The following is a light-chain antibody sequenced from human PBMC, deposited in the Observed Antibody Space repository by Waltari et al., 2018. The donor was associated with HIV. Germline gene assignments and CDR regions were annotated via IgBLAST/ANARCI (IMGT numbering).Light chain of an antibody. J-gene: IGLJ2*01. V-gene: IGLV1-44*01. Sequence: QSVLTQPPPASGTPGQRVTISCSGRSSNIGSNTVNLYQQLPGPAARLLIYSKNQRPSMVPVRFCGSESGVSASLAVSGLQSEDEADDYCAARDDSLVVVCGGGTKLTVL. CDR1: SSNIGSNT. CDR3: AARDDSLVVV. CDR2: SKN.